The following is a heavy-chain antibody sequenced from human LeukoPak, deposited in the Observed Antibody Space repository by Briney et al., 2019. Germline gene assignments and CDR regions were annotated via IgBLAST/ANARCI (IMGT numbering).Heavy chain of an antibody. D-gene: IGHD2-2*01. CDR3: ARGAYQLLSGDWFDP. Sequence: ASVKVSCKASGYTFTSYAMHWVRQAPGQRLEWMGWINAGNGNTKYSQKFQGRVTITRDTSASTAYMELSSLRSEDKAVYYCARGAYQLLSGDWFDPWGQGTLVTVSS. CDR1: GYTFTSYA. CDR2: INAGNGNT. J-gene: IGHJ5*02. V-gene: IGHV1-3*01.